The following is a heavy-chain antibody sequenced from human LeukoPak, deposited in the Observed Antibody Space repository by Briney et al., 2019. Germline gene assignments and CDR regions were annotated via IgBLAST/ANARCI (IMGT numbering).Heavy chain of an antibody. CDR1: DASLSGLR. J-gene: IGHJ5*02. CDR2: MDHTGAT. D-gene: IGHD1-26*01. CDR3: ARGSPYAWELQQS. Sequence: SETLSLTCGVFDASLSGLRWSWIRQPPGKGLEWIGEMDHTGATTYNPSLKSRLTMSGDTSKSHFSLQLSSVTAADTGVYYCARGSPYAWELQQSWGQGTLVTVSS. V-gene: IGHV4-34*01.